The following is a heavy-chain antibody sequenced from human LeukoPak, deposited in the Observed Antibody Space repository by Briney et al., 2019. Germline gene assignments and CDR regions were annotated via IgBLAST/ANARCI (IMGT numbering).Heavy chain of an antibody. D-gene: IGHD3-10*01. CDR2: IWYDGTDK. V-gene: IGHV3-33*01. CDR1: GFTFSSYG. J-gene: IGHJ6*02. Sequence: GGSLRLSCAASGFTFSSYGMHWVRQGPGKGLEWVTFIWYDGTDKNYADSVKGRFTISRDNSKNTLYLQMNSLRAEDTAVYYCARSGSTYYYGMDIWGQGTTVTVSS. CDR3: ARSGSTYYYGMDI.